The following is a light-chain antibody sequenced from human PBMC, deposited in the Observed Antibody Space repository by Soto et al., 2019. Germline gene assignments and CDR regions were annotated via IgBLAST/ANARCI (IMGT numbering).Light chain of an antibody. Sequence: QPVLTQSPSASASLGASVKLTCTLSSGHSSYAIAWHQQQPEKGPRYLMKLNSDGSHNTGDGIPDRFSGSSSGAERYLTISSLQSEDEADYYCQTWGTGIQLFGGGTKLTVL. V-gene: IGLV4-69*01. CDR3: QTWGTGIQL. CDR1: SGHSSYA. J-gene: IGLJ3*02. CDR2: LNSDGSH.